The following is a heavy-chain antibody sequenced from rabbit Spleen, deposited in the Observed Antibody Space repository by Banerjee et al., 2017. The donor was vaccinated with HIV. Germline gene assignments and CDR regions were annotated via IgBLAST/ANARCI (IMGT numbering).Heavy chain of an antibody. J-gene: IGHJ6*01. CDR2: IYVDSHNT. V-gene: IGHV1S45*01. D-gene: IGHD4-2*01. CDR1: GIDFNSNYW. CDR3: ARAPDSGYAGDTYPPYGMDL. Sequence: QEQLVESGGGLVQPGGSLKLSCKASGIDFNSNYWICWVRQAPGKGLEWIACIYVDSHNTYYASWAKGRFTISKTSSTTVTLQVTSLTTADTATYFCARAPDSGYAGDTYPPYGMDLWGPGTLVTVS.